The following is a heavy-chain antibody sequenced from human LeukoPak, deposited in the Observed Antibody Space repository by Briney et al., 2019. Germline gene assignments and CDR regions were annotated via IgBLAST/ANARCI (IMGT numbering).Heavy chain of an antibody. CDR3: AKVRANRFASFDY. CDR2: ISARGGST. V-gene: IGHV3-23*01. D-gene: IGHD1/OR15-1a*01. CDR1: GFTFSDYP. Sequence: PGGSLRLSCAASGFTFSDYPMSWVRQAPGKGLEWVSGISARGGSTYYADSVKGRFTTSRDNSKITLYLQMNSLRAEDTAVYYCAKVRANRFASFDYWGQGTLVTVSS. J-gene: IGHJ4*02.